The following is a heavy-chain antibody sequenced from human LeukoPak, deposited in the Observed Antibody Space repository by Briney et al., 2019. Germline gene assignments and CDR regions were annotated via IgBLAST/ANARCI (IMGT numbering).Heavy chain of an antibody. D-gene: IGHD4-17*01. V-gene: IGHV3-21*01. CDR1: GFTFSSYS. CDR3: ARRRALAVS. CDR2: ISSSSSYI. Sequence: GGSLRLSCSASGFTFSSYSMNWVRQAPGKGREWVSSISSSSSYIYYADSVKGRFTISRDNAKNSLYLQMNSLRAEDTAVYYCARRRALAVSWGQGTLVTVSS. J-gene: IGHJ4*02.